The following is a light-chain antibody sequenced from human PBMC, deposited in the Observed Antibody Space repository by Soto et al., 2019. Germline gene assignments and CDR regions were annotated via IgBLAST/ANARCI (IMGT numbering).Light chain of an antibody. Sequence: QSVLTQPPSVSGAPGQRVTISCTGSSSNIGAGYDVHWYQQLPGTAPKLLIYGNSNRPSGVPDRFSGSKSGTSASLAITGLQAEDEADYYCQSYDSSLSGVVFGTGTKVTVI. CDR3: QSYDSSLSGVV. CDR2: GNS. J-gene: IGLJ1*01. CDR1: SSNIGAGYD. V-gene: IGLV1-40*01.